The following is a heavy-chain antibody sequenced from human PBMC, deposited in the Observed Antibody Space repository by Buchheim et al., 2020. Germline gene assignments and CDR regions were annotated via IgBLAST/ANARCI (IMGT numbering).Heavy chain of an antibody. CDR2: IKSKNDGETR. V-gene: IGHV3-15*01. CDR3: AVDVPEPLAQIDY. Sequence: EVQLVESGGGLVKPGGSLRLSCAAYGFTFTTAWMNWVRQAPGKGLEWVSRIKSKNDGETRDYAAHVKGRFTISRDDSTNPLYLQMNSLKIEDTAVYFCAVDVPEPLAQIDYWSHGT. J-gene: IGHJ4*01. CDR1: GFTFTTAW. D-gene: IGHD1-14*01.